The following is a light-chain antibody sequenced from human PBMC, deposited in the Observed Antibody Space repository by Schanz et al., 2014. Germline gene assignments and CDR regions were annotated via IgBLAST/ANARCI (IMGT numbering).Light chain of an antibody. J-gene: IGLJ3*02. Sequence: QSLLTQAPSVSGAPGQRVTISCTGNNSNIGAGYDVSWYRQLPGTAPKLLIYDNYNRPSGVPDRFSGSKSGTSASLAISGLQSEDEAHYYCAAWDDSLSGWVFGGGTKLTVL. CDR2: DNY. CDR1: NSNIGAGYD. CDR3: AAWDDSLSGWV. V-gene: IGLV1-40*01.